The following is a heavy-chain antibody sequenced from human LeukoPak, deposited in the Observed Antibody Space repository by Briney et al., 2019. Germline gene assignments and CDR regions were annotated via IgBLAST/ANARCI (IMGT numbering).Heavy chain of an antibody. CDR2: ISNTNSYI. CDR3: ARDAFDI. V-gene: IGHV3-21*01. J-gene: IGHJ3*02. Sequence: PGGSLRLSCAASGFTFSSYSMNWVRQAPGKGLEWVSCISNTNSYIYYADSVKGRFTISRDNAKNSLYLQMNSLRAEDTAVYYCARDAFDIWGQGTMVTVSS. CDR1: GFTFSSYS.